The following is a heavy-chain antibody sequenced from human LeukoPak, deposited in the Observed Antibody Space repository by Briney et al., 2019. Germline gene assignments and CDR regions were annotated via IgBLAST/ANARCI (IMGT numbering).Heavy chain of an antibody. Sequence: SETLSLTCAVYGGSFSGYYWSWIRQPPGKGLEWIGEINHSGSTNYNPSLKSRVTISVDTSKNQFSLKLSSVTAADTAVYYCASTITIFGVDAPDAFDIWGQGTMVTVSS. V-gene: IGHV4-34*01. D-gene: IGHD3-3*01. CDR1: GGSFSGYY. J-gene: IGHJ3*02. CDR3: ASTITIFGVDAPDAFDI. CDR2: INHSGST.